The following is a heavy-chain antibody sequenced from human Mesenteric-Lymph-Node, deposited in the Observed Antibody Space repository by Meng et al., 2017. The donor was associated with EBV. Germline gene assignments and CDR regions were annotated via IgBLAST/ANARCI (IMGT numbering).Heavy chain of an antibody. V-gene: IGHV4-34*01. CDR3: ARIRSIWGTYQNYYFDS. D-gene: IGHD3-16*02. CDR2: INHSGFS. Sequence: QQSVACLLNPADTLSLHCVVSGGSSGGFYWTWIRQSPGRDLEWIGEINHSGFSKYNPSLKSRLTISLDTSKNQVSLTLGSVTAADTAVYYCARIRSIWGTYQNYYFDSWGQGTLVTVSS. CDR1: GGSSGGFY. J-gene: IGHJ4*02.